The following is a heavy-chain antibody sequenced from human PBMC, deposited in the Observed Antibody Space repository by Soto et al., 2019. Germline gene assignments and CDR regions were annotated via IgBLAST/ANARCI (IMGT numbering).Heavy chain of an antibody. CDR2: INHSGST. Sequence: SETLSLTCAVYGGSFSGYYWSWIRQPPGKGLEWGGEINHSGSTNYNPSLKSRVTISVDTSKNQFSLKLSSVTAADTAVYYCARGRKPRYCSSTSCYRNWFDPWGQGTLVTVSS. CDR1: GGSFSGYY. J-gene: IGHJ5*02. V-gene: IGHV4-34*01. CDR3: ARGRKPRYCSSTSCYRNWFDP. D-gene: IGHD2-2*02.